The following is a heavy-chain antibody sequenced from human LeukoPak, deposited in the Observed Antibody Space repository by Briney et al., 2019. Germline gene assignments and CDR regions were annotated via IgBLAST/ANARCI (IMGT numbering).Heavy chain of an antibody. CDR3: AKAADYGDYVSAFDI. CDR2: ISWNSGSI. Sequence: GGSLRLSCAASELTFDDYAMYWVRQAPEKGLEWVSGISWNSGSIGYADSVKGRFTISRDNAKNSLYLQMNSLRAEDMALYYCAKAADYGDYVSAFDIWGQGTMVTVSS. D-gene: IGHD4-17*01. J-gene: IGHJ3*02. CDR1: ELTFDDYA. V-gene: IGHV3-9*03.